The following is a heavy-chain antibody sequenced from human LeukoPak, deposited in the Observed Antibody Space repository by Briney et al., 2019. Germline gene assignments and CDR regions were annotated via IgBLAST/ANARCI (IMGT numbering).Heavy chain of an antibody. CDR2: ISGSGGST. Sequence: GGSLTLSCAASGFTFSSYAMSWVRQAPGKGLEWVSAISGSGGSTYYADSVKGRFTISRDNSKNTLYLQMNSLRAEDTAVYYCAKNRGASKLNYYDSSGYYATWGQGTLVTVSS. CDR1: GFTFSSYA. J-gene: IGHJ5*02. V-gene: IGHV3-23*01. D-gene: IGHD3-22*01. CDR3: AKNRGASKLNYYDSSGYYAT.